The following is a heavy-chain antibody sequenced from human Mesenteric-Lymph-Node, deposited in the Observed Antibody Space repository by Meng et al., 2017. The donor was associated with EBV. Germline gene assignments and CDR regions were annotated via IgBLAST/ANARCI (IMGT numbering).Heavy chain of an antibody. CDR2: INHSGST. Sequence: QGQLQQWGAGLLKPSETLSLTCAVYGGSFSGYYWSWIRQPPGKGLEWIGEINHSGSTNYNPSLKSRVTISVDTSKTQFSLNLRSVTAADTAVYYCARGPPTLTSYVYFDYWGQGILVTVSS. J-gene: IGHJ4*02. CDR1: GGSFSGYY. CDR3: ARGPPTLTSYVYFDY. V-gene: IGHV4-34*01. D-gene: IGHD4-17*01.